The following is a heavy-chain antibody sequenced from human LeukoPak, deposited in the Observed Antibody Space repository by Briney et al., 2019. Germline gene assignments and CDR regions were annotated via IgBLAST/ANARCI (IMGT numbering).Heavy chain of an antibody. D-gene: IGHD3-3*01. CDR1: GGSFSGYY. J-gene: IGHJ5*02. CDR3: ARRKRYYDFWSGYSFDP. V-gene: IGHV4-34*01. Sequence: SETLSLTCVVYGGSFSGYYWSWIRQPPGKGLEWIGEINHSGSTNYNPSLKCRVTISVDTSKNQFSLKLSSVTAADTAVYYCARRKRYYDFWSGYSFDPWGQGTLVTVSS. CDR2: INHSGST.